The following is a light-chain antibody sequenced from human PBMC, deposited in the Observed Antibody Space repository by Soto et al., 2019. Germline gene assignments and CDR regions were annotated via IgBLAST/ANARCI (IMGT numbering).Light chain of an antibody. J-gene: IGKJ1*01. CDR2: GAS. V-gene: IGKV3-20*01. Sequence: EIGLTQSPGTLSLSPGERATLSCRASQSVSSSYLAWYQQKPGQAPRPLIYGASSRAICIPDRFSGSGSGTDFTLTISRLEPEDFAGYYCQQYGSSPWTFGQGTKVEIK. CDR1: QSVSSSY. CDR3: QQYGSSPWT.